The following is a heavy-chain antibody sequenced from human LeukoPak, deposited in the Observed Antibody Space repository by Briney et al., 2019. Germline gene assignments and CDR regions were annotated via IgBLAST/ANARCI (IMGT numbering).Heavy chain of an antibody. J-gene: IGHJ4*02. CDR2: IYYSGAT. CDR3: GGGVGAIFIDY. D-gene: IGHD1-26*01. V-gene: IGHV4-39*01. CDR1: GGSISSSTYY. Sequence: SETLSLTCSVSGGSISSSTYYWGWIRQPPGKGLEWIGSIYYSGATYYNPSLKSRVTMSIDTSKNQFSLKLSSVTAADTAVYYCGGGVGAIFIDYWGQGTLVTVSS.